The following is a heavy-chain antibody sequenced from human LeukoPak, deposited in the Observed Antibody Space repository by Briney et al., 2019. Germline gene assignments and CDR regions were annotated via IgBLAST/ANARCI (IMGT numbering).Heavy chain of an antibody. CDR1: GFTFSDYA. V-gene: IGHV3-23*01. J-gene: IGHJ4*02. D-gene: IGHD2-2*02. Sequence: RGSLRLSCAASGFTFSDYAMSWVRQAPGKGLEWVSAIGGSGGSTYYADSVKGRFTISRDDSKNTLYLQMNSLRAEDTAVYYCAKDGCTSTTCYINCWGQGTLVTVSS. CDR2: IGGSGGST. CDR3: AKDGCTSTTCYINC.